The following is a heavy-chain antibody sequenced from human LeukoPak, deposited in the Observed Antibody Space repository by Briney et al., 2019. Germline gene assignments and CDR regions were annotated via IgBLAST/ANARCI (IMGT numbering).Heavy chain of an antibody. CDR3: ARNRVYCGSGCYDWFDP. Sequence: PGGSLRLSCAASGFTFSSYAMHWVRQAPGKGLEWGAVISYDGSKKYYADSVKGRFTISRDNSKNTLYLQMNSLRAEDTAVYYCARNRVYCGSGCYDWFDPWGQGTLVTVSS. CDR2: ISYDGSKK. D-gene: IGHD3-10*01. V-gene: IGHV3-30*01. J-gene: IGHJ5*02. CDR1: GFTFSSYA.